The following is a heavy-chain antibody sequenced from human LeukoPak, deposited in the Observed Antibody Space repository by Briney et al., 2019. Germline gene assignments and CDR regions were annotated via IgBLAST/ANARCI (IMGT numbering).Heavy chain of an antibody. V-gene: IGHV3-74*01. Sequence: GGSLRLSCAASGFTFSSYWMHWVRQAPGKGLVWVSRIKGDGNTNYADSVKGRFTISRDNAKNTVSLQLNSLRAEDTGVYYCARAPSEIGGYYPEYFRHWGQGTLVTVSS. D-gene: IGHD3-22*01. CDR2: IKGDGNT. CDR1: GFTFSSYW. J-gene: IGHJ1*01. CDR3: ARAPSEIGGYYPEYFRH.